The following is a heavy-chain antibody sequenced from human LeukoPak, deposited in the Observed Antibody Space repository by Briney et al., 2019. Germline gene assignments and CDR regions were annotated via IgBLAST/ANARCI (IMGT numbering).Heavy chain of an antibody. V-gene: IGHV3-43D*03. D-gene: IGHD6-19*01. CDR2: ISWDGGST. CDR1: GFTFDDYA. J-gene: IGHJ4*02. Sequence: PGGSLRLSCAASGFTFDDYAMHWVRQAPGKGLEWVSLISWDGGSTYYADSVKGRFTISRDNSKSSLYLQMNSLRAEDTALYYCAKDRLPIAVAAEYYFDYWGQGTLVTVSS. CDR3: AKDRLPIAVAAEYYFDY.